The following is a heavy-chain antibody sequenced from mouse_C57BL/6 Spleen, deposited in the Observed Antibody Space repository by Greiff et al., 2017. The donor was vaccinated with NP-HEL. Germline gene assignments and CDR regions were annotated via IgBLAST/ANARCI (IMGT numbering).Heavy chain of an antibody. CDR1: GYTFTDYY. D-gene: IGHD1-1*01. V-gene: IGHV1-26*01. CDR3: ARQRGYGSYWYFDV. Sequence: EVQLQQSGPELVKPGASVKISCKASGYTFTDYYMNWVKQSHGKSLEWIGDINPNNGGTSYNQKFKGKATLTVDKSSSTAYMELRSLTSEDSAVYYWARQRGYGSYWYFDVWGTGTTVTVSS. CDR2: INPNNGGT. J-gene: IGHJ1*03.